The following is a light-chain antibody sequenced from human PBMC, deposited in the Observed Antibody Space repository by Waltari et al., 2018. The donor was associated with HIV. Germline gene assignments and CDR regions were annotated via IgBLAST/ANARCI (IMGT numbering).Light chain of an antibody. CDR3: QQLRTVPRT. J-gene: IGKJ1*01. CDR2: SGS. V-gene: IGKV1-6*01. CDR1: QDIKSD. Sequence: IRMTQSPSSLSASLGDRVSITCRASQDIKSDLAWYQLRPGKAPRRLLHSGSTLNTGVPPRFRGRGSGTDFSLSIAGLQPEDGAIYVCQQLRTVPRTFGPGT.